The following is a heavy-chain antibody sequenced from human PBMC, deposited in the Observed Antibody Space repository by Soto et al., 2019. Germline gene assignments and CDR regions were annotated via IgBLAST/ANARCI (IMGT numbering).Heavy chain of an antibody. Sequence: GGSLRLSCSSSGFTFSSYAMHWVRQAPGKGLEYVSAISSNGGSTYYADSVKGRFTISRDNSKNTLYLQMSSLRAEDTAVYYCVKAARITMIVVVEDAFHIWGQGTMVTVSS. J-gene: IGHJ3*02. CDR1: GFTFSSYA. V-gene: IGHV3-64D*06. CDR2: ISSNGGST. D-gene: IGHD3-22*01. CDR3: VKAARITMIVVVEDAFHI.